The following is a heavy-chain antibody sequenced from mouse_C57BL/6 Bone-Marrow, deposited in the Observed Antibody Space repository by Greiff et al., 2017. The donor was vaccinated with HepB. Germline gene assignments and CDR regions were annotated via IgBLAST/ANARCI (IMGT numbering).Heavy chain of an antibody. CDR3: ARTETRGYAMDY. Sequence: VQLQESGPELVKPGASGKTSCKASGYAFSSFWTNWVKQRPGKGLEWIGRIYPGDGDTNYNGKFKGKATLTADKSSSTAYMQLSSLTSEDSAVYFCARTETRGYAMDYWGQGTSVTVSS. J-gene: IGHJ4*01. CDR2: IYPGDGDT. V-gene: IGHV1-82*01. CDR1: GYAFSSFW.